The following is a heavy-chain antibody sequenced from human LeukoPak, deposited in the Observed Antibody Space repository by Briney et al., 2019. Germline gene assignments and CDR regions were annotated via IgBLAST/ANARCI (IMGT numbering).Heavy chain of an antibody. J-gene: IGHJ6*03. V-gene: IGHV4-34*01. CDR2: INHSGST. CDR1: GGSFSGYY. Sequence: SETLSLTCAVYGGSFSGYYWSWIRQPPGKGLEWIGEINHSGSTNYNPSLKSRVTISVDTSKNQFSLKLSSVTAADTAVYYCARGGGYYYHYMDVWGKGTTVTVSS. CDR3: ARGGGYYYHYMDV.